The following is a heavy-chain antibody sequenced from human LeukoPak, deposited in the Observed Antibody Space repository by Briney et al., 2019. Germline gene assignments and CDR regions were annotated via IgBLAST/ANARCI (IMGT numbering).Heavy chain of an antibody. J-gene: IGHJ4*02. V-gene: IGHV3-23*01. CDR3: ARDYGHSGYDYLPYY. CDR1: AFTLRSIA. D-gene: IGHD5-12*01. Sequence: GRSLRLLCAVYAFTLRSIAMSWVRQVPGKGLEWVSGIIGMGRTTLHASSMKDPFTISRDNAKNAVYLQMDGLMAEDTAVYDCARDYGHSGYDYLPYYSGQGTLVTVSS. CDR2: IIGMGRTT.